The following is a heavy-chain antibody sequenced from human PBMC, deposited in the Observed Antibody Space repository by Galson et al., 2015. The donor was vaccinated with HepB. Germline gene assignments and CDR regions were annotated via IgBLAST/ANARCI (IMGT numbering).Heavy chain of an antibody. D-gene: IGHD3-22*01. CDR2: IRDKAYSAAT. CDR1: GFTFGDYT. Sequence: SLRLSCAGSGFTFGDYTMSWFRQAPGKGLEWVGFIRDKAYSAATEYAASVKGRLTISRDDPKSIAYLQMNNLKIEDTAVYYCTRAPYDSSGYISFDYWGQGTLVTVSS. CDR3: TRAPYDSSGYISFDY. J-gene: IGHJ4*02. V-gene: IGHV3-49*03.